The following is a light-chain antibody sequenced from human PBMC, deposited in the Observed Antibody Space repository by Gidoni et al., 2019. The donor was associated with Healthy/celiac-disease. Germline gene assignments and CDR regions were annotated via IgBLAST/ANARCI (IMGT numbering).Light chain of an antibody. CDR1: ALPKQY. Sequence: SYELTQPPPVSVSPGQTARITCSGDALPKQYAYWYQQKPGQAPVLVISKDSERPSGIPARFSGSSSVTTVTLTISGVQAEDEADYYCQSADSSGTYVVFGGGTKLTVL. CDR2: KDS. J-gene: IGLJ2*01. CDR3: QSADSSGTYVV. V-gene: IGLV3-25*03.